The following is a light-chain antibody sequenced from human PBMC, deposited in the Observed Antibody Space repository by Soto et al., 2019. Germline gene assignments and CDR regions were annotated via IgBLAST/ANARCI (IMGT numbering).Light chain of an antibody. Sequence: DIQMTQSPSSLSASVGDRVIITFRASQSIRKYLNWYQHKPGKVPTLLIYAASSLQSGVPSRFSGSGSGTEFTLTITSLQPEDFATYYCQQSGDTPPWTFGKGTKVEIK. CDR3: QQSGDTPPWT. CDR2: AAS. J-gene: IGKJ1*01. CDR1: QSIRKY. V-gene: IGKV1-39*01.